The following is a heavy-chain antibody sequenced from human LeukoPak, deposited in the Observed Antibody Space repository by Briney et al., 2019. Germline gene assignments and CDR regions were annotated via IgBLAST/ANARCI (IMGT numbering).Heavy chain of an antibody. V-gene: IGHV1-2*02. J-gene: IGHJ4*02. Sequence: ASVKVSCKASGYTFTGYYMHWVRQAPGQGLEWMGWINPNGGGTNYAQKFQGRVTMTRDTSISTAYMELSRLRSDDTAVYYCASEAYCSGGSCSAYFDYWGQGTLVTVSS. CDR1: GYTFTGYY. CDR2: INPNGGGT. CDR3: ASEAYCSGGSCSAYFDY. D-gene: IGHD2-15*01.